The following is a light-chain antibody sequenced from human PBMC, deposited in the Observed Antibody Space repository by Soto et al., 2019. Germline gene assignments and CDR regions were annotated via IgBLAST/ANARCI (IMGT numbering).Light chain of an antibody. CDR2: DAS. CDR1: QGISNY. Sequence: IQMTQSPSSLSASVGDRVTITFQASQGISNYLAWYQQRPGKAPNLLIYDASYLQTGVPSRFSGSGSGTDFTFPISSLQPEDIGTYYWQQYDSLPFTCGGGTKVEI. CDR3: QQYDSLPFT. J-gene: IGKJ4*01. V-gene: IGKV1-33*01.